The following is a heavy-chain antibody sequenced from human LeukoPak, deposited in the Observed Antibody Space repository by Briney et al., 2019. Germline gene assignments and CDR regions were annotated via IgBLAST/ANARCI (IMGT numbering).Heavy chain of an antibody. Sequence: GGSLRLSCAASGFTFSEYSMNWVRQAPGKGLEWVASVNTVSSYIYYEDSMSGRFTISRDNAKNTLFLQMNSLRAEDTAVYYCARLRRNSERGNFFYYYDHWGQGTLVTVSS. V-gene: IGHV3-21*01. CDR1: GFTFSEYS. CDR2: VNTVSSYI. J-gene: IGHJ4*02. D-gene: IGHD1/OR15-1a*01. CDR3: ARLRRNSERGNFFYYYDH.